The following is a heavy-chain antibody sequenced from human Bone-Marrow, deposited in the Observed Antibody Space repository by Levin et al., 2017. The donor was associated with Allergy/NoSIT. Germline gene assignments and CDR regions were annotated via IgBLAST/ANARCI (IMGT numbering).Heavy chain of an antibody. CDR3: AAGGKGSWFDP. CDR2: INHSGST. CDR1: GGSFSGYY. Sequence: SQTLSLPCAVYGGSFSGYYWSWIRQPPGKGLEWIGEINHSGSTNYNPSLKSRVTISVDTSKNQFSLKLSSVTAADTAVYYCAAGGKGSWFDPWGQGTLVTVSS. V-gene: IGHV4-34*01. D-gene: IGHD3-16*01. J-gene: IGHJ5*02.